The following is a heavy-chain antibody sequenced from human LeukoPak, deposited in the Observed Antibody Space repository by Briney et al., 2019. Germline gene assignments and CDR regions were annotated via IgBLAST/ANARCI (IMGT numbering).Heavy chain of an antibody. V-gene: IGHV4-39*01. CDR3: ARQGQLRFLEWLAY. CDR2: IYYSGST. Sequence: SETLSPTCTVSGGSISSSSYYWGWIRQPPGKGLEWIGSIYYSGSTYYNPSLKSRVTISVDTSKNQFSLKLSCVTAADTAVYYCARQGQLRFLEWLAYWGQGTLVTVSS. D-gene: IGHD3-3*01. CDR1: GGSISSSSYY. J-gene: IGHJ4*02.